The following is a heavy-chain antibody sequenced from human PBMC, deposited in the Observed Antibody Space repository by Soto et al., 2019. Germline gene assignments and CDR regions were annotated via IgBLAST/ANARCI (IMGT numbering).Heavy chain of an antibody. J-gene: IGHJ5*02. V-gene: IGHV1-24*01. D-gene: IGHD6-13*01. Sequence: ASVKVSCKVSGYTLTELSMHWLRQAPGKGLEWMGGFDPEDGETIYAQKFQGRVTMTEDTSTDTAYMELSSLRSEDTAVYYCATDRGSSSWSINWFDPWGQGTLVTVSS. CDR3: ATDRGSSSWSINWFDP. CDR2: FDPEDGET. CDR1: GYTLTELS.